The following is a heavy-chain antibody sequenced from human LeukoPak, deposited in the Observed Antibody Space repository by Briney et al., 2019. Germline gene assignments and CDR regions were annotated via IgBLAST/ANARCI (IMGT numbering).Heavy chain of an antibody. J-gene: IGHJ4*02. CDR1: GGSFSGYY. V-gene: IGHV4-34*01. CDR3: ARVPLWLPVDY. D-gene: IGHD2/OR15-2a*01. Sequence: PSETLSLTCAVYGGSFSGYYWSWIRQPPGKGLEWIGEINHSGSTSYNPSLKSRVTISVDTSKNQFSLKLSSVTAADTAVYYCARVPLWLPVDYWGQGTLVTVSS. CDR2: INHSGST.